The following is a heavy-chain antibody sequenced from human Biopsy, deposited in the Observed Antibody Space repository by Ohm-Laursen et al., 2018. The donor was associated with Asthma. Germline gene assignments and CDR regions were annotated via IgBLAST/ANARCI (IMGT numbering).Heavy chain of an antibody. CDR2: INSFFGTT. V-gene: IGHV1-69*13. J-gene: IGHJ4*02. CDR1: GGTFNTYV. D-gene: IGHD2-2*01. CDR3: ARKAGSCISRTCYSLDF. Sequence: GASVKVSCKSLGGTFNTYVIGWVRQAPGQGLEWMGGINSFFGTTTYPQKFQDRVTITADDSTSTVYMELSSLRSEDTAVYYCARKAGSCISRTCYSLDFWGQGTLVTVSP.